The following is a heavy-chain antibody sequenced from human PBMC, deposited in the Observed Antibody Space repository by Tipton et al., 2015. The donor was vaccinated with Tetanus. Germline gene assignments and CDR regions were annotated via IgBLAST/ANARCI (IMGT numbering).Heavy chain of an antibody. CDR1: GFIFSSYG. CDR2: SWYDGTDK. Sequence: SLRLSCAASGFIFSSYGIHWVRQAPGKGLEWVAVSWYDGTDKYYADSVKGRFTISRDNSKNTLYLQMNSVGAEDTAKYYCARDVNVDTTLVTPRVGTPWEQGGGRFFGSFDCWGQGILVTVSS. CDR3: ARDVNVDTTLVTPRVGTPWEQGGGRFFGSFDC. J-gene: IGHJ4*02. D-gene: IGHD5-18*01. V-gene: IGHV3-33*01.